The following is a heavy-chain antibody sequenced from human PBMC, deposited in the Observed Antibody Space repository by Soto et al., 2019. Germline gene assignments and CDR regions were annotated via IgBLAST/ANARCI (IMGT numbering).Heavy chain of an antibody. CDR1: GGTFSSYT. CDR2: IIPIRGIA. V-gene: IGHV1-69*02. Sequence: QVQLVQSGAEVKKPGSSVKVSCKASGGTFSSYTISWVRQAPGQGLEWMGRIIPIRGIANYSQKFQGRLMSTADKSTSTAYMELSSLRSEDTAVYYCVRAKKYDMLTGYGDNYYYSGMHGWGQGTTVTVPS. CDR3: VRAKKYDMLTGYGDNYYYSGMHG. D-gene: IGHD3-9*01. J-gene: IGHJ6*02.